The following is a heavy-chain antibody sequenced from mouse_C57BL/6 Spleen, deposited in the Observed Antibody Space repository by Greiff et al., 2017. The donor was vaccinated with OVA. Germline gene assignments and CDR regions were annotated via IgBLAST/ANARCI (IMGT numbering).Heavy chain of an antibody. CDR3: TREDYGKREFAD. CDR1: GYTFTDYE. J-gene: IGHJ3*01. Sequence: QVQLQQSGAELVRPGASVTLSCKASGYTFTDYEMHWVKQTPVHGLEWIGAIDPETGGTAYNQKFKGKAILTADKSSSTAYMELRSLTSEDSAVYYCTREDYGKREFADWGQGTLVTVSA. CDR2: IDPETGGT. D-gene: IGHD2-1*01. V-gene: IGHV1-15*01.